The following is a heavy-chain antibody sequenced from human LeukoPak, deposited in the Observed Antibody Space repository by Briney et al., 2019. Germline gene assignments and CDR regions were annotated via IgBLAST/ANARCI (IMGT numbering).Heavy chain of an antibody. CDR1: GFTFSSYA. CDR2: ISGSGGST. V-gene: IGHV3-23*01. Sequence: PGGSLRLSCAASGFTFSSYAMSWVRQAPGKGLEWVSAISGSGGSTYYADSVKGRFTISRDNSKNTLYLQMNSLRAEDTAVYYCANGPPFGVVPAAGAFDIWGQGTMVTVSS. D-gene: IGHD2-2*01. J-gene: IGHJ3*02. CDR3: ANGPPFGVVPAAGAFDI.